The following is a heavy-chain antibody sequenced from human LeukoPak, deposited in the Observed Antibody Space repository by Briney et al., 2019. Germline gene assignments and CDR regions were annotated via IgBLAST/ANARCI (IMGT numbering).Heavy chain of an antibody. J-gene: IGHJ6*02. CDR3: ARDRIVVVDYYHGMDV. Sequence: ASVKVSCKASGYTFTSYGISWVRQAPGQGLEWMGWISAYNGNTNYAQKLQGRVTMTTDTSTSTAYMELRSLRSDDTAVYYCARDRIVVVDYYHGMDVWGQGTTVTVSS. CDR2: ISAYNGNT. CDR1: GYTFTSYG. V-gene: IGHV1-18*01. D-gene: IGHD2-2*01.